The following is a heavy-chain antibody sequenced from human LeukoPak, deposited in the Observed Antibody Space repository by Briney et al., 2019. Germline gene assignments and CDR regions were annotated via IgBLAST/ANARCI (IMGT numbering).Heavy chain of an antibody. J-gene: IGHJ4*02. CDR2: ISWNSGSI. Sequence: HTGGSLRLSCAASGFTFSSYAMHWVRHPPGKGLEWVSGISWNSGSIDYADSVKGRFTISRDNAKNSLYLQMNSLRVEDTAFYYCAKDNRRHYTSGPNPDSLHWGQGALVTVSS. CDR1: GFTFSSYA. V-gene: IGHV3-9*01. CDR3: AKDNRRHYTSGPNPDSLH. D-gene: IGHD6-19*01.